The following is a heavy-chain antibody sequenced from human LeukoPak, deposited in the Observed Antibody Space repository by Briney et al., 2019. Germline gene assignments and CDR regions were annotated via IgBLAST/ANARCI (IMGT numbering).Heavy chain of an antibody. CDR1: GGTFSSYA. Sequence: ASVKVSCKASGGTFSSYAISWVRQAPGQGLEWMGILNPTYDIPIYAQKFEGRVTMTRDMSTSTVYMELSSLTSDDTAVYFCARAGIPGYCTNVTCSNWLDPWGQGTLVTVSS. CDR3: ARAGIPGYCTNVTCSNWLDP. J-gene: IGHJ5*02. D-gene: IGHD2-8*01. V-gene: IGHV1-69*04. CDR2: LNPTYDIP.